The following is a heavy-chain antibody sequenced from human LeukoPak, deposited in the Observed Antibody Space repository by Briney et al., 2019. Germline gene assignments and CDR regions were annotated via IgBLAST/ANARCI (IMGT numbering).Heavy chain of an antibody. CDR2: INHSGST. Sequence: PSETLSLTCAVYGGSFSGYYWSWIRQPPGKGLEWIGEINHSGSTNYNPSLKSRVTISVDTSKNQFSLKLSSVTAADTAVYYCARRRAAAGTGVDYWGQGTLVTVSS. CDR3: ARRRAAAGTGVDY. CDR1: GGSFSGYY. J-gene: IGHJ4*02. D-gene: IGHD6-13*01. V-gene: IGHV4-34*01.